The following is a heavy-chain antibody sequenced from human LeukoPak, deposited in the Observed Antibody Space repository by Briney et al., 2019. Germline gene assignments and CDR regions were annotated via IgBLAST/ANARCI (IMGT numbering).Heavy chain of an antibody. J-gene: IGHJ6*04. V-gene: IGHV3-13*04. CDR3: ARDSSGWGLTV. Sequence: GGSLTLTCAATGFSFNAYYMHWVRQATGRGLEWVSYIGRAGDTYYAGSVKGRFTISRDDAKNYLYLQLNSLGVGDTAVYYCARDSSGWGLTVWGKGKTVTVSS. D-gene: IGHD6-19*01. CDR2: IGRAGDT. CDR1: GFSFNAYY.